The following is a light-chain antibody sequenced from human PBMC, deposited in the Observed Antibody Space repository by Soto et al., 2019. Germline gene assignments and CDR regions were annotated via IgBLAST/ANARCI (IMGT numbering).Light chain of an antibody. CDR3: LQYNNWPPPYT. Sequence: EIVMTQSPATLSVSPGDRATLSCRASQSVSSNLAWYQQKPGQAPRLLIYGASTRATGIPARFSGSGSGTEFTLTISSLQSEDFAVYYCLQYNNWPPPYTFGQGTKLEIK. J-gene: IGKJ2*01. CDR1: QSVSSN. V-gene: IGKV3-15*01. CDR2: GAS.